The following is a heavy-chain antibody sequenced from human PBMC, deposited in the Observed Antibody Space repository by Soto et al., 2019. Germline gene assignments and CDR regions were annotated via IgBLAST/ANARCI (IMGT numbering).Heavy chain of an antibody. J-gene: IGHJ4*02. CDR1: GFTVSSNY. D-gene: IGHD1-26*01. CDR2: IYSGGST. CDR3: ARDLDSGSYYPPFSLDY. V-gene: IGHV3-66*01. Sequence: GGSLRLSCAASGFTVSSNYMSWVRQAPGKGLEWVSVIYSGGSTYYADSVKGRFTISRDNSKNTLYLQMNSLRAEDTAVYYRARDLDSGSYYPPFSLDYWGQGTLVTVSS.